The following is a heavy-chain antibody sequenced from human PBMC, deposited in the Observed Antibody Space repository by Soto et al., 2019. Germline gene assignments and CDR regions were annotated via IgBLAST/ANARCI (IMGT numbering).Heavy chain of an antibody. CDR2: INPNSGGT. V-gene: IGHV1-2*02. Sequence: ASVKVSCKASGYTFTGYYMHWVRQAPGQGLEWMGWINPNSGGTNYAQKFQGRVTMTRDTSISTAYMEPSRLRSDDTAVYYCARGSRDDFWSGTTGLSHPLPEYYYYGMDVWGQGTTVPVSS. J-gene: IGHJ6*02. CDR1: GYTFTGYY. CDR3: ARGSRDDFWSGTTGLSHPLPEYYYYGMDV. D-gene: IGHD3-3*01.